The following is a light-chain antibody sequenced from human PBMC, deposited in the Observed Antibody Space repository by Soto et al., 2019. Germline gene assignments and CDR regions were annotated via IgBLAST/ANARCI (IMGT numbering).Light chain of an antibody. Sequence: VLTQSPRTLSLSPGERATLSCRASQNVNNNFVAWYQQKPGQAPSLLIYGVSDRATGVPDRFSGSGSGTDFTLTISRLEPEAFAVYYCQQHGASITFGGGTRVENK. CDR3: QQHGASIT. J-gene: IGKJ4*01. CDR2: GVS. V-gene: IGKV3-20*01. CDR1: QNVNNNF.